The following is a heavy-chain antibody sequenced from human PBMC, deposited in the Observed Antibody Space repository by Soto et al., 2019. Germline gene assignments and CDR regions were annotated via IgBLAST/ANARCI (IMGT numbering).Heavy chain of an antibody. V-gene: IGHV1-69*13. CDR2: ISPIFGTA. Sequence: SXKVSFKAAGGAXSSYAISLVRQAPGQGLEWMGGISPIFGTANYAQKFQGRVTITADESTSTAYMELSSLISEETAVYYCARRPYYYDSSAYWFDPWGQGTLAPVS. CDR1: GGAXSSYA. CDR3: ARRPYYYDSSAYWFDP. D-gene: IGHD3-22*01. J-gene: IGHJ5*02.